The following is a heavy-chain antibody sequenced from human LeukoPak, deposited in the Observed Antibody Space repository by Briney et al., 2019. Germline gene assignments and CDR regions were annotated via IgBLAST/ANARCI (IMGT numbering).Heavy chain of an antibody. V-gene: IGHV1-3*01. Sequence: GSVKVSCKASGYTFTNYAMNWVRQAPGQRLEWMGWINAGNGNTKSSQRFQDRVTITRDTSASTAYMELNSLRSEDTAVYYCTRGIWSSHNKDYYFDYWGQGSLVTVSS. CDR1: GYTFTNYA. D-gene: IGHD2-2*01. CDR2: INAGNGNT. J-gene: IGHJ4*02. CDR3: TRGIWSSHNKDYYFDY.